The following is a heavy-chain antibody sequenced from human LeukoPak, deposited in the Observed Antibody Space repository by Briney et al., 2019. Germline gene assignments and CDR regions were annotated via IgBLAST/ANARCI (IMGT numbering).Heavy chain of an antibody. J-gene: IGHJ4*02. CDR2: IYYSGST. V-gene: IGHV4-39*07. D-gene: IGHD3-3*01. CDR3: ARAVRRITIFGVVTNYFDY. CDR1: GGSISSSSYY. Sequence: SETLSLTCTVSGGSISSSSYYWGWIHQPPGKGLEWIGSIYYSGSTYYNPSLKSRVTISVDTSKNQFSLKLSSVTAADTAVYYCARAVRRITIFGVVTNYFDYWGQGTLVTVSS.